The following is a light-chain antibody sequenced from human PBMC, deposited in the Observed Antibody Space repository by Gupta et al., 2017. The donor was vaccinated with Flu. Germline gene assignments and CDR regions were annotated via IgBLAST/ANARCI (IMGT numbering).Light chain of an antibody. Sequence: VTISCSGSNSTIGTKVVCGYPKIPGTAPKLFIDYNKRRRSGVPDRFSGSKSGNSDSLAISGLQAEDGAEYYRAASDDSRNGLGVCGGGTKLTV. CDR1: NSTIGTKV. V-gene: IGLV1-44*01. CDR2: YNK. J-gene: IGLJ3*02. CDR3: AASDDSRNGLGV.